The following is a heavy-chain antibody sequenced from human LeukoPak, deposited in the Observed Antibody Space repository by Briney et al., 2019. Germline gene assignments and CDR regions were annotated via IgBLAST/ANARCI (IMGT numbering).Heavy chain of an antibody. D-gene: IGHD3-10*01. V-gene: IGHV3-7*01. Sequence: GGSLRLSCAASGFSFSSYEMNWVRQAPGKGLEWVANIKQDGSEKYYVDSVKGRFTISRDNAKNSLYLQMNSLRAEDTAVYYCARDTVLEWFGELPTNYYFDYWGQGTLVTVSS. CDR1: GFSFSSYE. CDR2: IKQDGSEK. J-gene: IGHJ4*02. CDR3: ARDTVLEWFGELPTNYYFDY.